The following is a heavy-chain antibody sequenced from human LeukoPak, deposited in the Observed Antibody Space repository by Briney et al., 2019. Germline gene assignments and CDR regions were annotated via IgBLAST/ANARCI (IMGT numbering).Heavy chain of an antibody. V-gene: IGHV3-23*01. CDR2: ISGSGSSI. CDR1: GFTFSTYA. CDR3: AKDEDYHDSGSYYDALDI. J-gene: IGHJ3*02. D-gene: IGHD3-10*01. Sequence: PGGSLRLSCAASGFTFSTYAMTWVRQAPGKGPEWVSVISGSGSSIHYADSVKGRFTISRDNSKNTLYLQMNTLRAEDTAVYYCAKDEDYHDSGSYYDALDIWAKGQWSPSLQ.